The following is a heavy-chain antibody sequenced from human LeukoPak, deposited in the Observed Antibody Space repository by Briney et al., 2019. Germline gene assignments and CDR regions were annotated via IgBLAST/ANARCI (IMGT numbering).Heavy chain of an antibody. CDR2: IYTSGST. CDR1: GGSIIGYY. V-gene: IGHV4-4*09. D-gene: IGHD2-2*01. Sequence: SETLSLTCTASGGSIIGYYWTWIRQPPGKGLEWIGYIYTSGSTNYNPSLKSRVTISVDMSKNQFSLQLSSVTAADTAVHYCARQSCSSTSCPHRNVFDIWGQGTMVTVSS. J-gene: IGHJ3*02. CDR3: ARQSCSSTSCPHRNVFDI.